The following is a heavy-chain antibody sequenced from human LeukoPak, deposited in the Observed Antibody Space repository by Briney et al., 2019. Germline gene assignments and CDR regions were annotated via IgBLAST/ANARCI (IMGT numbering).Heavy chain of an antibody. Sequence: GGSLRLSCAASGFTFSIHAMNWVRQAPGKGLEWVSGISGSGGSTYYTDSVKGRFTISRDNSKNTLYLQMNSLRAEDTAVYYCAKTLRDGYNCGAFDIWGQGTMVTVSS. J-gene: IGHJ3*02. D-gene: IGHD5-24*01. CDR2: ISGSGGST. CDR3: AKTLRDGYNCGAFDI. V-gene: IGHV3-23*01. CDR1: GFTFSIHA.